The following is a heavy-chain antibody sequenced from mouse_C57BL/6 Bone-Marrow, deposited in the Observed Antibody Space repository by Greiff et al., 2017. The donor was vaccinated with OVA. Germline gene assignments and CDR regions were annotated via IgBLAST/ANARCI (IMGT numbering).Heavy chain of an antibody. D-gene: IGHD1-1*01. Sequence: VQRVESGPGLVAPSQSLSITCTVSGFSLTSYGVHWVRQPPGKGLEWLVVIWSDGSTTYNSALKSRLSISKDNSKSQVFLKMNSLQTDDTAMYYCARPPPYYGSSHLYYFDYWGQGTTLTVSS. CDR2: IWSDGST. CDR3: ARPPPYYGSSHLYYFDY. CDR1: GFSLTSYG. V-gene: IGHV2-6*03. J-gene: IGHJ2*01.